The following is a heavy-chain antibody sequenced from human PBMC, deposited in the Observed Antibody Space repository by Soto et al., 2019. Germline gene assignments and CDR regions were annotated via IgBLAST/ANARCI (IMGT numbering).Heavy chain of an antibody. CDR1: GGTFSSYA. V-gene: IGHV1-69*13. Sequence: SVKVSCKASGGTFSSYAISWVRQAPGQGLEWMGGIIPIFGTANYAQKFQGRVTITADESTSTAYMELSSLRSEDTAVYYCAREGVRGVTNRPDYYYGMDVWGQGTTVTVSS. CDR3: AREGVRGVTNRPDYYYGMDV. CDR2: IIPIFGTA. J-gene: IGHJ6*02. D-gene: IGHD3-10*01.